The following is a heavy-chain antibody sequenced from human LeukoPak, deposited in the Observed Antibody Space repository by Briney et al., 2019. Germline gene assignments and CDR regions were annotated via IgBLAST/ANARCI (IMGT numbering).Heavy chain of an antibody. CDR3: AKRRRYCSSTSCLNYYYGIDV. J-gene: IGHJ6*02. V-gene: IGHV3-23*01. D-gene: IGHD2-2*01. CDR2: ISGSGGST. Sequence: GGSLRLSCAASGFTFSSYAMSWVRQAPGKGLEWVSAISGSGGSTYYADSVKGRFTISRDNSKNTLYLQMNSLRAEDTAVYYCAKRRRYCSSTSCLNYYYGIDVWGQGTTVTVSS. CDR1: GFTFSSYA.